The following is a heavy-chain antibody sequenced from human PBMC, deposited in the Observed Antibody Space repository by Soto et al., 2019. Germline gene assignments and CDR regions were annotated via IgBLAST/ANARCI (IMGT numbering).Heavy chain of an antibody. D-gene: IGHD6-13*01. CDR2: INPSGGST. J-gene: IGHJ4*02. CDR1: GYTFTSYY. Sequence: VASVKVSCKASGYTFTSYYMHWVRQAPGQGLEWMGIINPSGGSTSYAQKFQGRVTMTRDTSTSTVYMELSSLRSEDTAVYYCARGEAKMAAAGTFDYWGQGTLVTVSS. V-gene: IGHV1-46*01. CDR3: ARGEAKMAAAGTFDY.